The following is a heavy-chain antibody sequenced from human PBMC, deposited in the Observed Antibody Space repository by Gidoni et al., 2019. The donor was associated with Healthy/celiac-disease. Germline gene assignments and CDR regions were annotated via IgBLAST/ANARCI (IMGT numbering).Heavy chain of an antibody. J-gene: IGHJ6*02. Sequence: SSYAMHWVRQAPGKGLEWVAVISYDGSNKYYADSVKGRFTISRDNSKNTLYLQMNSLRAEDTAVYYCARGSSGAYYYYGMDVWGQGTTVTVSS. CDR1: SSYA. V-gene: IGHV3-30-3*01. D-gene: IGHD6-19*01. CDR3: ARGSSGAYYYYGMDV. CDR2: ISYDGSNK.